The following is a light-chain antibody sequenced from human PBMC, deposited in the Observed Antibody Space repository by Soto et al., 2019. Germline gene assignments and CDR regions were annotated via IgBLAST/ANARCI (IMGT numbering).Light chain of an antibody. CDR1: QSVSSTY. V-gene: IGKV3-20*01. Sequence: EMVLTQSPGTLSLSPGEIATLSCRASQSVSSTYIAWYQQNPGRAPRLLIYGASSRATGIPDRFSGSGSGTDFTLTISRLEPEDFAVYFCQQYCRSPPFTFGQGTKVEIK. CDR3: QQYCRSPPFT. J-gene: IGKJ2*01. CDR2: GAS.